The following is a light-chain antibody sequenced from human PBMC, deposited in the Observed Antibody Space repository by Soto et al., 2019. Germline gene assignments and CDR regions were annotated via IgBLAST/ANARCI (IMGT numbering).Light chain of an antibody. CDR1: SSSIGSNS. CDR3: AVWDDSLSAWV. V-gene: IGLV1-47*01. J-gene: IGLJ3*02. Sequence: QSVVTQPPSASATPGQRVTISCSGSSSSIGSNSVYWYHHLPGTAPKLLIYRSDQRPSGVADRFSASKSGTSASLAISGLRSEDKGNYYCAVWDDSLSAWVFGGGTKLTVL. CDR2: RSD.